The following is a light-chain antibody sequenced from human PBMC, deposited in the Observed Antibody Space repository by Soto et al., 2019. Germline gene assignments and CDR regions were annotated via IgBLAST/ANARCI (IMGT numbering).Light chain of an antibody. CDR3: QQYNNWPIT. CDR1: QRVRSK. J-gene: IGKJ5*01. CDR2: DAS. Sequence: EIVMTQSPVTLSVSPGEGASLSCRARQRVRSKLVWYQQIPDHPPRLLRYDASTRATGIPARFSGSGSGTEFTLTISRLQYQDFAVYYCQQYNNWPITFGQGTRLEIK. V-gene: IGKV3-15*01.